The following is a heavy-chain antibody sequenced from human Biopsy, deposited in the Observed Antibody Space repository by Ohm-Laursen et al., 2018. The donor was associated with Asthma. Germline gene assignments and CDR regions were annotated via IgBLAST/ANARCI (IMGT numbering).Heavy chain of an antibody. J-gene: IGHJ6*02. Sequence: SQTLSLTCRVSGGYTGSSDHHCAWIRQAPGKGLEWIGFVFWGGSTHYSRSLERRVSISIDTATNEFSMKLWSVTPADTAVYFCARVVSYGDIYFGIDVWGPGNTVVVS. CDR1: GGYTGSSDHH. V-gene: IGHV4-30-4*01. CDR3: ARVVSYGDIYFGIDV. CDR2: VFWGGST. D-gene: IGHD4-17*01.